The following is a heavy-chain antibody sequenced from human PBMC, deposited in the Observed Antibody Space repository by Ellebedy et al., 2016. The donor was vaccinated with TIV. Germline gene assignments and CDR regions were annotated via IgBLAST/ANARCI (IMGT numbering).Heavy chain of an antibody. CDR2: ITQSGRT. Sequence: MPSETLSLTCAVYGASFSVDYWTWIRHSAGMGLEWIGEITQSGRTYYTPSLKSRVTISVDTSKNQFSLELSSVTAADTAVYYCARGRLVERSSLLFDYWGQGTLVTVSA. D-gene: IGHD6-13*01. CDR3: ARGRLVERSSLLFDY. J-gene: IGHJ4*02. V-gene: IGHV4-34*01. CDR1: GASFSVDY.